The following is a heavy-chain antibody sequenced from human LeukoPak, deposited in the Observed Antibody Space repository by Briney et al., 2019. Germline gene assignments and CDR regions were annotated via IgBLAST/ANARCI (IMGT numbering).Heavy chain of an antibody. CDR3: ARGVATDY. J-gene: IGHJ4*02. V-gene: IGHV1-69*05. Sequence: GASVKVSCKASGGTFSSYAISWVRQAPGQGLEWMGGIIPIFGTANYAQKFQGRVIITRNTSISTAYMELSSLRSDDTAVYYCARGVATDYWGQGTLVTVSS. CDR1: GGTFSSYA. CDR2: IIPIFGTA.